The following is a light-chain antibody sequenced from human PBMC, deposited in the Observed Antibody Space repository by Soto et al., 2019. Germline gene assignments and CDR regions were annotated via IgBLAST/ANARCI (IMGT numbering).Light chain of an antibody. CDR1: SSDVGGYNY. CDR3: CSYAGICFYV. J-gene: IGLJ1*01. Sequence: QSVLTQPRSVSGSPGQSVTISCTGTSSDVGGYNYVSWYQQHPGKAPKLMIYDVSKRPSGVPDRFSGSKSGNTAFLTISGLQAEDEADYYCCSYAGICFYVFGTGTKVTVL. V-gene: IGLV2-11*01. CDR2: DVS.